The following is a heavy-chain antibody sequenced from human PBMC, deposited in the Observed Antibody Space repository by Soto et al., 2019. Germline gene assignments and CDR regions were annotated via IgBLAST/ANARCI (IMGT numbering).Heavy chain of an antibody. CDR1: GFTFSSYS. D-gene: IGHD2-21*02. J-gene: IGHJ5*02. Sequence: PGGSLRLSCAASGFTFSSYSMNWVRQAPGKGLEWVSYISSSSSTIYYADSVKGRFTISRDNAKNSLYLQMNSLRDEDTAVYYCARDGDCGGDCPSAKYNWFDPRGQGTLVTVSS. CDR2: ISSSSSTI. CDR3: ARDGDCGGDCPSAKYNWFDP. V-gene: IGHV3-48*02.